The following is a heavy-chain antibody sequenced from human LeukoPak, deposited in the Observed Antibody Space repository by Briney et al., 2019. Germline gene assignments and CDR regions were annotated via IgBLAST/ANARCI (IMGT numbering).Heavy chain of an antibody. D-gene: IGHD2-15*01. V-gene: IGHV3-30*02. Sequence: DSVKGRLTISRDNSKNTLYLQMNSLRVEDTAVYYCATDVRYSVDNWGQGTLVTVSS. J-gene: IGHJ4*02. CDR3: ATDVRYSVDN.